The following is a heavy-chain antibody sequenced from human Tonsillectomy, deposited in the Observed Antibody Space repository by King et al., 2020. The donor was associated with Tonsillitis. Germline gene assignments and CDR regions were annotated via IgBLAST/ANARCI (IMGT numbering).Heavy chain of an antibody. V-gene: IGHV4-34*01. Sequence: QVQLQQWGAGLLKPSETLSLTCAVSGGSFSGYYWSWLRQPPGKGLEWIGEIIHSGNTNYNPSLKSRVTISVDTSRNQVSLRLSSVTAADTAVYYCARGAYSSAWYWIFWGEGTLVTVSS. D-gene: IGHD6-13*01. CDR2: IIHSGNT. CDR3: ARGAYSSAWYWIF. J-gene: IGHJ4*02. CDR1: GGSFSGYY.